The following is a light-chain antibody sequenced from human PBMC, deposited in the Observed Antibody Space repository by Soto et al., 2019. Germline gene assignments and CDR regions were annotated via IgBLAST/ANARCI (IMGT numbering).Light chain of an antibody. J-gene: IGKJ1*01. CDR2: GAS. CDR1: QSVSTNN. Sequence: EIVLTQSPGTLALSPGERATLSCRASQSVSTNNLAWYQRKPGQAPRLLIYGASSRATDIPARFSVSGSGTDFTLTITRLEPEDFAVYYCQQYGSSPPTFGQGTKVEIK. V-gene: IGKV3-20*01. CDR3: QQYGSSPPT.